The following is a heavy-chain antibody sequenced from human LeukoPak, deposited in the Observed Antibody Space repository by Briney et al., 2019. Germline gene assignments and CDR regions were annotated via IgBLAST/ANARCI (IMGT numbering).Heavy chain of an antibody. D-gene: IGHD2-21*02. V-gene: IGHV3-23*01. CDR2: ISGSGDST. J-gene: IGHJ4*02. CDR1: GFTLRSYV. CDR3: AKDRLLNCRGDCYIFDY. Sequence: GGSLRLSCVASGFTLRSYVMNWVRQTPGKGLEWVSSISGSGDSTFYADSVKGRFSISRDNSKNTLYLQVNGLRTEDTAVYYCAKDRLLNCRGDCYIFDYWGQGTLVTVSS.